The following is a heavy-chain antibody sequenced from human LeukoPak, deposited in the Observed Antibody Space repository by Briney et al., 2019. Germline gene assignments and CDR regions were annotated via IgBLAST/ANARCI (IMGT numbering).Heavy chain of an antibody. Sequence: ASVKVSCKASGYTFTGYYMHWVRQAPGQRLEWMGWINPNGADTNYAQKFQGRVTMTRDTSISTAYMELSRLRSDDTALYYCARGFTGLLPPSYYFDYWGQGTLVTVSS. CDR3: ARGFTGLLPPSYYFDY. CDR1: GYTFTGYY. V-gene: IGHV1-2*02. J-gene: IGHJ4*02. D-gene: IGHD2-15*01. CDR2: INPNGADT.